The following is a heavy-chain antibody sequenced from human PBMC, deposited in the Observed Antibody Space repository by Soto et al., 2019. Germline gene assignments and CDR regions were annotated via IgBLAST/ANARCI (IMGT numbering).Heavy chain of an antibody. CDR3: ASRDPGTSVDY. V-gene: IGHV4-4*02. CDR2: IYRTGST. Sequence: SETLSLTCAVSGGSFTSNNWWTWVRQPPGQGLKWIGEIYRTGSTNYNPSLKSRVTISLDKSENQFSLKVTSLTAADTAVYYCASRDPGTSVDYWGQGTLVTVSS. CDR1: GGSFTSNNW. D-gene: IGHD1-7*01. J-gene: IGHJ4*02.